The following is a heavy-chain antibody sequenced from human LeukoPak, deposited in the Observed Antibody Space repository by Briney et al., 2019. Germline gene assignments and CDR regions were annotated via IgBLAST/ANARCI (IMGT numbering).Heavy chain of an antibody. CDR1: GFTFDDYG. CDR2: INWNGGST. V-gene: IGHV3-20*04. Sequence: PGGSLRLSCAASGFTFDDYGMSWVRQAPGKGLEWFSGINWNGGSTGYADSVKGRFTISRDNAKNSLYLQMNSLRAEDTALYYCARDERYYYDSSGYPVDYWGQGTLVTVSS. CDR3: ARDERYYYDSSGYPVDY. J-gene: IGHJ4*02. D-gene: IGHD3-22*01.